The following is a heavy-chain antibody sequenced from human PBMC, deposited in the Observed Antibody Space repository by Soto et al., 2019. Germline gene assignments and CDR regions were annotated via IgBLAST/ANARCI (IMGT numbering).Heavy chain of an antibody. D-gene: IGHD3-10*01. V-gene: IGHV3-20*01. J-gene: IGHJ4*02. CDR1: GFTFDDYG. CDR3: ARASESGLTPAFLDY. CDR2: INWNGGST. Sequence: GGSLRLSCAASGFTFDDYGMSWVRQAPGKGLEWVSGINWNGGSTGYADSVKGRFTISRDNAKNSLYLQMNSLRAEDTALYHCARASESGLTPAFLDYWGQGTLVTVSS.